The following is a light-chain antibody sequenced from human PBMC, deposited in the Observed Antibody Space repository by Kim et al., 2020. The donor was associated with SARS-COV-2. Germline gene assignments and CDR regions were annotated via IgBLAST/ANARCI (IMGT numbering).Light chain of an antibody. CDR1: QDIRNH. CDR2: AAS. CDR3: QKYDSVPWT. V-gene: IGKV1-27*01. Sequence: DIQMTQSPSSLSASVGDRVTITCRASQDIRNHLAWYQQRPGKVPKLLIYAASALHSGVQSRFGGSGSGTDFTLTITSLQPEDVATYYCQKYDSVPWTFGPGTKVDIK. J-gene: IGKJ1*01.